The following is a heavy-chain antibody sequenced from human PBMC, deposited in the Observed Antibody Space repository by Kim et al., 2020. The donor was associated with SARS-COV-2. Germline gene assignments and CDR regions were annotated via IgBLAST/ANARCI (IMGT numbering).Heavy chain of an antibody. CDR3: ASGFGSSSGNF. J-gene: IGHJ4*02. CDR1: GFTFSSYT. V-gene: IGHV3-30-3*01. CDR2: ISYDGTNK. D-gene: IGHD6-6*01. Sequence: GGSLRLSCAASGFTFSSYTMHWVRQAPGKGLEWVAVISYDGTNKYYADSVKGRFTISRDNSKNTLSLQMNSLRAEDTAVYYCASGFGSSSGNFWGQGTLVTVSS.